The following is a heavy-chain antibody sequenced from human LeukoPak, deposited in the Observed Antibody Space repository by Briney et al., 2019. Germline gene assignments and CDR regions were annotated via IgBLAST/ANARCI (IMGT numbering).Heavy chain of an antibody. Sequence: SVKVSCKASGGTFSSYAISWVRQAPGQGLEWMGGIIPIFGTANYAQKFQGRVTITAHESTSTAYMELSSLRSEDTAVYYCARSPITIFGVARIYYFDYWGQGTLVTVSS. D-gene: IGHD3-3*01. V-gene: IGHV1-69*01. CDR2: IIPIFGTA. CDR3: ARSPITIFGVARIYYFDY. CDR1: GGTFSSYA. J-gene: IGHJ4*02.